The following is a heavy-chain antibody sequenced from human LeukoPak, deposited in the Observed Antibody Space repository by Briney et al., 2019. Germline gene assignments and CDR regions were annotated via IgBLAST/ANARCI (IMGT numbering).Heavy chain of an antibody. CDR1: VFTFSSHW. CDR2: INSDRSRT. Sequence: GGSLTLSCAASVFTFSSHWMHWVRQAPGKGPVWVSRINSDRSRTNYEDYVQGRFTISRDNAKNTLYLQTNNLRAEDTAAYYCAIGGVDSGYSSWNYWGQGTLVTVSS. D-gene: IGHD5-18*01. J-gene: IGHJ4*01. CDR3: AIGGVDSGYSSWNY. V-gene: IGHV3-74*01.